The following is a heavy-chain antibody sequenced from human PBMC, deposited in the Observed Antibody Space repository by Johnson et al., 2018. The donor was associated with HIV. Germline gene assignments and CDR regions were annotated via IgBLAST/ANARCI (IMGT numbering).Heavy chain of an antibody. J-gene: IGHJ3*02. CDR2: ISYDGSNK. Sequence: QVQLVESGGGVVQPGRSLRLSCAASGFTFSSYAMHWVRQAPGKGLEWVAVISYDGSNKYYADSVKGRFTISRDNSNNTLSLQMDSLRVEDTAVYYCAKRLGFDNRGDQFDIWGQGTMVTVSS. CDR1: GFTFSSYA. D-gene: IGHD3-22*01. V-gene: IGHV3-30*04. CDR3: AKRLGFDNRGDQFDI.